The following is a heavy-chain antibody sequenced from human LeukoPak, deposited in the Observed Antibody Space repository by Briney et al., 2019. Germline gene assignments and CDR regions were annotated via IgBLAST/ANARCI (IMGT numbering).Heavy chain of an antibody. D-gene: IGHD3-16*01. CDR1: GFTFSNFA. V-gene: IGHV3-30-3*01. J-gene: IGHJ6*02. CDR3: ARVRGGRSWYYYGMDV. Sequence: GRSLRLSCAASGFTFSNFAMHWVRQAPGKGLEWVAVISYDGDNEYYADSVKGQFTISKDNSKDRLYLQMNSLRPEDTAMYYCARVRGGRSWYYYGMDVWGRGTTVTVSS. CDR2: ISYDGDNE.